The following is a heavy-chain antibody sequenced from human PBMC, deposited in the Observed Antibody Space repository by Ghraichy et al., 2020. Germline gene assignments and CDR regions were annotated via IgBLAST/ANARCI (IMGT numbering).Heavy chain of an antibody. D-gene: IGHD3-10*01. CDR3: ARVIRISAYVLLRFRESSAFYFYWIDV. CDR2: IYYSGST. J-gene: IGHJ6*02. CDR1: GGSVSSGSYY. V-gene: IGHV4-61*01. Sequence: SETLSLTCTVSGGSVSSGSYYWSWIRQPPGKGLEWIGYIYYSGSTNYNPSLKSRVTISVDTSKNQFSLKLSSVTAADTAVYYCARVIRISAYVLLRFRESSAFYFYWIDVWGQGTSVTV.